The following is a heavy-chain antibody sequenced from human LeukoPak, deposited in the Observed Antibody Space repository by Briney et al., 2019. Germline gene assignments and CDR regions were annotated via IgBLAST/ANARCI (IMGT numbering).Heavy chain of an antibody. CDR1: GFTVSSNY. D-gene: IGHD6-13*01. CDR3: ARDSSNWFRFDY. Sequence: GGSLRLSCAASGFTVSSNYMNWVRQAPGKGLEWVSVIYSGGSTYYADSVKGRFTISRDNSKNTVYLQMNSLRAEDTAVYYCARDSSNWFRFDYWGQGTLVTVSS. J-gene: IGHJ4*02. V-gene: IGHV3-66*01. CDR2: IYSGGST.